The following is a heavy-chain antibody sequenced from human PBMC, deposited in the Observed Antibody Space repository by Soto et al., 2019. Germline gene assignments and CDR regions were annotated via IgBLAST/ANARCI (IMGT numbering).Heavy chain of an antibody. D-gene: IGHD3-10*01. CDR1: GGSFSGYY. V-gene: IGHV4-34*01. J-gene: IGHJ1*01. CDR2: INHSGST. CDR3: AKAPKANRLSRFPH. Sequence: QVQLQQWGAGLLKPSETLSLTCAVYGGSFSGYYWSGIRQPPGKGLEWIGAINHSGSTHYNPPLNIRVSISVDTSKNQFPLTRSSVTAADTAVYYCAKAPKANRLSRFPHWGQGTLVTVSS.